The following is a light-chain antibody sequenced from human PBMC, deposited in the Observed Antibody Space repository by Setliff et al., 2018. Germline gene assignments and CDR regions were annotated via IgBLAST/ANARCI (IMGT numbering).Light chain of an antibody. V-gene: IGLV2-14*03. CDR2: DVI. CDR1: GSDVGGYDY. J-gene: IGLJ1*01. CDR3: SSYEGSNNYV. Sequence: QSVLTQPASVSGSPGQTIILSCTGTGSDVGGYDYISWYQLHPGKVPKLMIYDVINRPSGVSDRFSGSKSGNTASLTVSGLQAEDEADYYCSSYEGSNNYVFGTGTKVTVL.